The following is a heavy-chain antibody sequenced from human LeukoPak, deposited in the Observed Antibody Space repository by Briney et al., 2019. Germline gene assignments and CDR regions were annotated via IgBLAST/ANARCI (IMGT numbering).Heavy chain of an antibody. J-gene: IGHJ3*02. CDR3: ARIYSSSSSRGAFDI. D-gene: IGHD6-6*01. V-gene: IGHV3-23*01. CDR1: GFTFSSYG. Sequence: GGSLRLSCAASGFTFSSYGMSWVRQAPGKGLEWVSAISGSGGSTYYADSVKGRFTISRDNAKNSLYLQMNSLRAEDTAVYYCARIYSSSSSRGAFDIWAKGQWSPSLQ. CDR2: ISGSGGST.